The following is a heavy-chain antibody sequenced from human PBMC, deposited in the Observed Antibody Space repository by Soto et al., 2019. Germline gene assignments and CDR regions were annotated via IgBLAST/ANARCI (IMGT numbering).Heavy chain of an antibody. V-gene: IGHV4-39*01. J-gene: IGHJ6*02. CDR1: GGSISSNSSY. Sequence: SETLTLTCTVSGGSISSNSSYWGWIRQPPGKGLEWIGSIYYSGSTYYNPSLKSRVTISVDTSKNQFSLKLSSVTAADTAVYYCASQNYYYYGMDVWGQGTTVTVSS. CDR3: ASQNYYYYGMDV. CDR2: IYYSGST.